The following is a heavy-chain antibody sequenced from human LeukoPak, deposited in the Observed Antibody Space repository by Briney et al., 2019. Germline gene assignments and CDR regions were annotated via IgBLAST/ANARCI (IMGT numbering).Heavy chain of an antibody. CDR2: FDPEDGET. D-gene: IGHD6-13*01. J-gene: IGHJ3*02. Sequence: GASVKVSCKVSGYTLTELSMHWVRQAPGKGLEWMGGFDPEDGETIYAQKFQGRVTMTEDTSTDTAYMELSSLRSEDTAVYYCATDSPSLYSSSWPDAFDIWGQGTMVTVSS. CDR1: GYTLTELS. V-gene: IGHV1-24*01. CDR3: ATDSPSLYSSSWPDAFDI.